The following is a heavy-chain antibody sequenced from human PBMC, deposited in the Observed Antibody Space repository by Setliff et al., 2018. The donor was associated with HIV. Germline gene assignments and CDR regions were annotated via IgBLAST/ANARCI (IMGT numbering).Heavy chain of an antibody. V-gene: IGHV4-59*12. D-gene: IGHD3-22*01. CDR2: IYVYNSERT. J-gene: IGHJ5*02. CDR3: ARIPYDGRSYGWFDT. CDR1: GGSMSTYY. Sequence: KTSETLSLTCTVSGGSMSTYYWSWIRQPPGKGLEWIGYIYVYNSERTNYNPSLKIRVTISIDTYKNQFSLRLTSVTSADTAVYYCARIPYDGRSYGWFDTWGQGTLVTVSS.